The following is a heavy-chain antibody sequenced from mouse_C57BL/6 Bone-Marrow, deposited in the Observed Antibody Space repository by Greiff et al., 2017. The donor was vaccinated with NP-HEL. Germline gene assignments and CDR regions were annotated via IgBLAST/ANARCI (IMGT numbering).Heavy chain of an antibody. CDR1: GYTFTSYW. CDR3: ARPVFLYGSSPYYAMDY. V-gene: IGHV1-64*01. J-gene: IGHJ4*01. CDR2: IHPNSGST. D-gene: IGHD1-1*01. Sequence: QVQLQQSGAELVKPGASVKLSCKASGYTFTSYWMHWVKQRPGQGLEWIGMIHPNSGSTNYNEKFKSKATLTVDKSSSTAYMQLSSLTSEDSAVYYCARPVFLYGSSPYYAMDYWGQGTSVTVSS.